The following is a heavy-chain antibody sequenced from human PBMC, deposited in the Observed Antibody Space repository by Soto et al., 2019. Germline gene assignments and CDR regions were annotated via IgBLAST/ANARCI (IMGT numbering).Heavy chain of an antibody. CDR1: GFTFSDYY. CDR3: ARETTGYYFDY. J-gene: IGHJ4*02. CDR2: ISSSSSYT. Sequence: SLRLSCAASGFTFSDYYMSWIRQAPGKGLEWVSYISSSSSYTNYADSVKGRFTISRDNAKNSLYLQMNSLRAEDTAVYYCARETTGYYFDYWGQGTLVTVSS. V-gene: IGHV3-11*06.